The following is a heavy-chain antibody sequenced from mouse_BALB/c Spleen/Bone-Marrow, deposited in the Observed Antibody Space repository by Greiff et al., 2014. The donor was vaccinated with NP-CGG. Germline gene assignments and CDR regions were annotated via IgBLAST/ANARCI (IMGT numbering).Heavy chain of an antibody. D-gene: IGHD4-1*01. V-gene: IGHV14-3*02. Sequence: VTLKESGAGLVRPGASVKLSCTASGFNIKDTYMHWVKQRPEQGLEWIGRIDPANDYTKYDPKFQGTATITADTSSNTAYLQLSSLTSEDTAVYYCATLTGTFDYWGQGTTLAVSS. CDR3: ATLTGTFDY. CDR1: GFNIKDTY. CDR2: IDPANDYT. J-gene: IGHJ2*01.